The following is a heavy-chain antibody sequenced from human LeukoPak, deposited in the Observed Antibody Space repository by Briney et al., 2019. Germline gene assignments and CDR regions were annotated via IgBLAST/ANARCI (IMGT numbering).Heavy chain of an antibody. D-gene: IGHD5-24*01. CDR1: GGSISSYY. J-gene: IGHJ3*02. CDR3: ARDGYNSGDAFDI. Sequence: PSETLSLTCTVSGGSISSYYWSWIRQPAGKGLERIGRIYTSGSTNYNPSLKSRVTMSVGTSKNQFSLKLSSVTAADTAVYYCARDGYNSGDAFDIWGQGTMVTVSS. V-gene: IGHV4-4*07. CDR2: IYTSGST.